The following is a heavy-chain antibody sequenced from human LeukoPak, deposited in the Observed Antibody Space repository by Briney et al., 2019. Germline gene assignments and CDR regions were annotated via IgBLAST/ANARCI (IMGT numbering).Heavy chain of an antibody. Sequence: SVKVSCKASGGTFSSYAISWVRQAPGQGLEWMGGIIPIFGTANYAQKFQGRVTITTDESTSTAYMELSSLRSEDTAVYYCARDKDFWSGYRFGPYDAFDIWGQGTMVTVSS. CDR3: ARDKDFWSGYRFGPYDAFDI. V-gene: IGHV1-69*05. CDR1: GGTFSSYA. J-gene: IGHJ3*02. CDR2: IIPIFGTA. D-gene: IGHD3-3*01.